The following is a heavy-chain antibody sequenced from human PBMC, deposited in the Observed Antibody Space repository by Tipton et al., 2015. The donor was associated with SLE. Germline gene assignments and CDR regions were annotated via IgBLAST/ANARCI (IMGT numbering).Heavy chain of an antibody. D-gene: IGHD1-26*01. CDR3: ARERWDTLD. Sequence: SLRLPCAASGFTFSSYAMHWVRQAPGKGLEWVAVISYDGSNKYYADSVKGRFTISRDNSKNTLYLQMNSLRAEDTAVYYCARERWDTLDWGQGTLVTVSS. J-gene: IGHJ4*02. CDR2: ISYDGSNK. V-gene: IGHV3-30*04. CDR1: GFTFSSYA.